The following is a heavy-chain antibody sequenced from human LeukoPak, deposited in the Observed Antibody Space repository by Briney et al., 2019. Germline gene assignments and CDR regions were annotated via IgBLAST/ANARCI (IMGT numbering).Heavy chain of an antibody. V-gene: IGHV3-43D*03. D-gene: IGHD6-19*01. J-gene: IGHJ1*01. CDR3: AKGPGAAVAKRYIQH. Sequence: GGSLRLSCAASGFTFKDYAMHWVRQAPGKGRGWVALISWDSGNSYYADSVKGRFTIARDNSKNSLSLQMNSLRPEDTALYYCAKGPGAAVAKRYIQHWGQGTLVTVSS. CDR1: GFTFKDYA. CDR2: ISWDSGNS.